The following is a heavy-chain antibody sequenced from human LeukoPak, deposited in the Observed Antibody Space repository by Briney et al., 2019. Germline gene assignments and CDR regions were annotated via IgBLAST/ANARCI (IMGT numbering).Heavy chain of an antibody. CDR1: GFTFSSYW. Sequence: GGSLRLSCAASGFTFSSYWMHWVRQAPGKGLEWVAVIWSDGTEKYYGDAVKGRFTISRDNSRNTLYLQMYSLRGEDTAVYYCAKDAQRGFDYSNSLEYWGQGTLVTVSS. CDR3: AKDAQRGFDYSNSLEY. CDR2: IWSDGTEK. J-gene: IGHJ4*02. D-gene: IGHD4-11*01. V-gene: IGHV3-33*06.